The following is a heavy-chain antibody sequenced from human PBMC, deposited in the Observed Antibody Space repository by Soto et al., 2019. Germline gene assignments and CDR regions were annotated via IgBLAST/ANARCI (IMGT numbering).Heavy chain of an antibody. V-gene: IGHV4-34*01. Sequence: SETLSLTCAVYGGSFSGYYWSWIRQPPGKGLEWIGEINHSGSTNYNPSLKSRVTISVDTSKNQFSLKLSSVTAADTAIYYCAKGQWFPRGYGMDVWGRGTTVTVSS. D-gene: IGHD3-22*01. CDR1: GGSFSGYY. J-gene: IGHJ6*02. CDR3: AKGQWFPRGYGMDV. CDR2: INHSGST.